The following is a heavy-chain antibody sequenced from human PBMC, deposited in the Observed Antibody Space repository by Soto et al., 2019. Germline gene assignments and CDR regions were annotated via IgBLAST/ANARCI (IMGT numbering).Heavy chain of an antibody. CDR1: GGSISSGGYY. CDR2: IYYSGST. CDR3: ARGRLGGNSGYFDY. D-gene: IGHD2-21*02. Sequence: LSLTCTVSGGSISSGGYYWSWIRQHPGKGLEWIGYIYYSGSTYYNPSLKSRVTISVDTSKNQFSLKLSSVTAADTAVYYCARGRLGGNSGYFDYWGQGTLVTVSS. V-gene: IGHV4-31*03. J-gene: IGHJ4*02.